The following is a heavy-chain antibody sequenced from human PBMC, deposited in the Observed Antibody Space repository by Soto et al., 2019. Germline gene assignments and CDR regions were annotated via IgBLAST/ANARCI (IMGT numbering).Heavy chain of an antibody. CDR3: ATRGKGLEMATSGVYYYGMDV. Sequence: QVQLVQSGAEVKKPGSSVKVSCKASGGTFSSYAISWVRQAPGQGLEWMGGIIPIFGTANYAQKFQGRVTITADESTSTAYMELSSLRSEDTAVYYCATRGKGLEMATSGVYYYGMDVWGQGTTVTVSS. CDR2: IIPIFGTA. V-gene: IGHV1-69*12. J-gene: IGHJ6*02. D-gene: IGHD5-12*01. CDR1: GGTFSSYA.